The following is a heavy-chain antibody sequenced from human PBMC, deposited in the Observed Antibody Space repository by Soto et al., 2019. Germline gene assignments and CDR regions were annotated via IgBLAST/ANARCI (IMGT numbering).Heavy chain of an antibody. Sequence: EVQLVETGGGLIQPGGYLRLCCAASGFTVSNTYMTWVRQPPGKGLECVSVIYTAGGTNYADSVKGRFIISRDNSKNTLYLQMNSLRAEDTAVYYCARALPVAKGGFDPWGQGTLVTVSS. J-gene: IGHJ5*02. CDR3: ARALPVAKGGFDP. D-gene: IGHD2-2*01. CDR1: GFTVSNTY. V-gene: IGHV3-53*02. CDR2: IYTAGGT.